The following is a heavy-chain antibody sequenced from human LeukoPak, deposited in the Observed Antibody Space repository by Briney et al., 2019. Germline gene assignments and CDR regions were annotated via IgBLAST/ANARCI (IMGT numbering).Heavy chain of an antibody. V-gene: IGHV4-34*01. D-gene: IGHD6-13*01. CDR1: GGSFSGYY. CDR2: INHSGST. J-gene: IGHJ1*01. Sequence: SETLSLTCAVYGGSFSGYYWSWIRKPPGKGLEWIGEINHSGSTNYNPSLKSRVTISVDTSKNQFSLKLSSVTAADTAVYYCARGRLGSSSWRYFQHWGQGTLVTVSS. CDR3: ARGRLGSSSWRYFQH.